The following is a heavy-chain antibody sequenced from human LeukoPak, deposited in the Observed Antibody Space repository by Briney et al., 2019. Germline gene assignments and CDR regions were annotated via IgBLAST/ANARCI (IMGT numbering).Heavy chain of an antibody. CDR2: ISTYNGNT. D-gene: IGHD1-26*01. CDR1: GYTFTSFG. Sequence: GASVKVSCKASGYTFTSFGISWVRQAPGQGLEWMGWISTYNGNTNYAQKLQGRVTMTTDTSTSTAYMELKSLRSDDTAVYYCATVPPFRGSYYYFDYWGQGTLVTVSS. CDR3: ATVPPFRGSYYYFDY. V-gene: IGHV1-18*01. J-gene: IGHJ4*02.